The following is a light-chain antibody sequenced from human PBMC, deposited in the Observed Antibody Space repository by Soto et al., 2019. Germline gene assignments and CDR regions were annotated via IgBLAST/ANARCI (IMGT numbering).Light chain of an antibody. J-gene: IGKJ5*01. CDR3: QQYYSYPIT. V-gene: IGKV1-39*01. CDR2: AAS. Sequence: DIQMTQSPSSLSATVGDRVTITCRASQSISSYLNWYQQKPGKAPKLLIYAASSLQSGVPSRFSGSGSGTDFTLTISCLQSEDFATYYCQQYYSYPITFGQGRLLEVK. CDR1: QSISSY.